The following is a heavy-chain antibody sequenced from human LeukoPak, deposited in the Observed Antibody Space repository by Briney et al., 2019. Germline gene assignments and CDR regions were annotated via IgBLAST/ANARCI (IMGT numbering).Heavy chain of an antibody. V-gene: IGHV4-59*06. Sequence: PGGSLRLSCAASGFTFTTYSMNWVRQAPGRGLEWIGYIYYSGSTYYNPSLKSRVTISVDTSKNQFSLKLSSVTAADTAVYYCARDMSGGDAFDIWGQGTMVTVSS. D-gene: IGHD3-3*01. CDR1: GFTFTTYS. CDR2: IYYSGST. CDR3: ARDMSGGDAFDI. J-gene: IGHJ3*02.